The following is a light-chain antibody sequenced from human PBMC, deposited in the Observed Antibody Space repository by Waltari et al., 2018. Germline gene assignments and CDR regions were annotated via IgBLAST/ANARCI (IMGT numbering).Light chain of an antibody. Sequence: EIVLTQSPGTLSLSPGERATLSCRASQSVSSSYLAWYQQKPGQAPRVLIHGASNRATCIPDRFSGSGSGTDFTLTISRLEPEDFAVYYCPQYGSSPWTFGQGTKVEIK. CDR1: QSVSSSY. CDR2: GAS. V-gene: IGKV3-20*01. J-gene: IGKJ1*01. CDR3: PQYGSSPWT.